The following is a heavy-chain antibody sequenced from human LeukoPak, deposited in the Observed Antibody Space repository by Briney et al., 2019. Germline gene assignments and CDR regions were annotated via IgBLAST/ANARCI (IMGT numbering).Heavy chain of an antibody. CDR1: GFTFSSYD. J-gene: IGHJ6*03. CDR3: ARGGNFGYSYGGYYYMDV. V-gene: IGHV3-13*01. D-gene: IGHD5-18*01. CDR2: IGNNADT. Sequence: GGSLRLSCAASGFTFSSYDMHWVRQTAGQGLEWVSTIGNNADTYYFASVMGRFNISSGNAKNCLYPLMNRLRAGDTAVYYWARGGNFGYSYGGYYYMDVWGKGTTVTVSS.